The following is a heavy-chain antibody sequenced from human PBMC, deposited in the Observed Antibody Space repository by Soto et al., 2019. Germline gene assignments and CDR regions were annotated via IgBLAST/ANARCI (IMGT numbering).Heavy chain of an antibody. D-gene: IGHD2-15*01. CDR2: IYYSGGT. V-gene: IGHV4-59*08. Sequence: QVQLQESGPGLVKPSETLSLTCTVSGGSISSYYWSWIRQPPGKGLEWIGYIYYSGGTNYNPSLNSRVTISVDTSKNQFSLKLSSVTAADTAVYYCARRYGGNLDYWGQGTLVTVSS. J-gene: IGHJ4*02. CDR1: GGSISSYY. CDR3: ARRYGGNLDY.